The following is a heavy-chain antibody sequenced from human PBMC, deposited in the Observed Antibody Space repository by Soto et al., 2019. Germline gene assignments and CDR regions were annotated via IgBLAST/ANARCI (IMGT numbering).Heavy chain of an antibody. CDR2: VKEDGSEL. Sequence: LRLSCAVSGFNVMRYWMSWVRQAPGKGLEWVASVKEDGSELYYLHSVRGRFSISRDSAGNALHLTMNYLSAEDTGVYFCARDIGFDYVNWGQGIPVTVSS. CDR3: ARDIGFDYVN. J-gene: IGHJ4*02. V-gene: IGHV3-7*01. CDR1: GFNVMRYW. D-gene: IGHD3-16*01.